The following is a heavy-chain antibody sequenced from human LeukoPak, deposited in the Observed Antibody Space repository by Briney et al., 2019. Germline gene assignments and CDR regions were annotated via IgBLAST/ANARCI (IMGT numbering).Heavy chain of an antibody. V-gene: IGHV1-46*01. J-gene: IGHJ4*02. Sequence: ASVKVSCKASGYTFTSYYMHWVRQAPGQGLEWMGVINPSGGSTSYAQKFQGRVTMTRDTSTTTVYVELSSLRSEDTAVYYCAREGDTVMARRYFDYWGQGTLVTVSS. D-gene: IGHD5-18*01. CDR1: GYTFTSYY. CDR2: INPSGGST. CDR3: AREGDTVMARRYFDY.